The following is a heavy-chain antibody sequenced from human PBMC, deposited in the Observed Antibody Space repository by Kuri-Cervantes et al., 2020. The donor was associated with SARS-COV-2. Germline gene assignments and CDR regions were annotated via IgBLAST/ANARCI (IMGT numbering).Heavy chain of an antibody. J-gene: IGHJ4*02. CDR3: ACPHGYFDFWSGKTPFDN. V-gene: IGHV1-69*13. CDR2: IIPVSTTP. Sequence: SVKVSCKASGGTFNNYAISWVRQAPGQGLEWMGGIIPVSTTPTYAQKFHGRVTLSADESTSTVYMELSSLTSEDTAMYYCACPHGYFDFWSGKTPFDNWGQGTLVTVSS. CDR1: GGTFNNYA. D-gene: IGHD3-3*01.